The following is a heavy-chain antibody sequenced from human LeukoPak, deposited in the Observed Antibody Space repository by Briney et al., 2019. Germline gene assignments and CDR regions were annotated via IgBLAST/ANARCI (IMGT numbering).Heavy chain of an antibody. D-gene: IGHD5-18*01. CDR3: AKDPRKIQLWFGYFDY. CDR2: ISGSGDST. CDR1: GFTFSIYA. Sequence: GGSLRLSCAASGFTFSIYAMSWVRQAPGKGLEWVSAISGSGDSTYYADSVKGRFVISRDNSKNTLYLQMNSLRAEDTAVYYCAKDPRKIQLWFGYFDYWGQGTLVTVSS. V-gene: IGHV3-23*01. J-gene: IGHJ4*02.